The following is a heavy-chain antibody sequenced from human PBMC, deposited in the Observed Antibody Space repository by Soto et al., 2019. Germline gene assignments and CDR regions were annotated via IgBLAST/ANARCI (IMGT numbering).Heavy chain of an antibody. CDR1: GYTFTGHF. CDR3: ARDDYGGNSGVLVDF. D-gene: IGHD4-17*01. CDR2: INPNSGGT. V-gene: IGHV1-2*02. Sequence: ASVKVSCKASGYTFTGHFMHWVRQAPGQGFEWMGWINPNSGGTNYVQRFQGRVSMTRDTSISTAYMELSRLTSDDTAVYYCARDDYGGNSGVLVDFWGQGTLVTVSS. J-gene: IGHJ4*02.